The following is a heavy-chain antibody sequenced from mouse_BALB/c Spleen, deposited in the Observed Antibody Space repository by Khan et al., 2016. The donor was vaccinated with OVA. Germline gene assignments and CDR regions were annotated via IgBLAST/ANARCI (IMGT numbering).Heavy chain of an antibody. CDR1: GFDFRRYW. J-gene: IGHJ3*01. CDR3: ACYGNVFDSFAY. V-gene: IGHV4-1*02. CDR2: INPDSSTI. D-gene: IGHD2-1*01. Sequence: EVKLLESGGGLVQPGGSLKLSCAASGFDFRRYWMSWVRQAPGKGLEWIGEINPDSSTINYTPSLKDKVIISRDNAKNTLYLQMSKVRSEDTALCSGACYGNVFDSFAYWGQGTSITVSA.